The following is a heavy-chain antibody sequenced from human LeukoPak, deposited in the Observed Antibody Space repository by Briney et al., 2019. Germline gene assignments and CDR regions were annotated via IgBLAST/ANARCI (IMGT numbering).Heavy chain of an antibody. V-gene: IGHV3-21*01. CDR2: ISSGSSYI. CDR1: GFTFSSYS. CDR3: ARERPYCGGDCYFDY. Sequence: GGSLRLSCAASGFTFSSYSMNWVRQAPGKGLEWVSSISSGSSYIYYADSVKGRFTISRDNAKNSLYLQMNSLRAEDTAVYYCARERPYCGGDCYFDYWGQGTLVTVSS. J-gene: IGHJ4*02. D-gene: IGHD2-21*02.